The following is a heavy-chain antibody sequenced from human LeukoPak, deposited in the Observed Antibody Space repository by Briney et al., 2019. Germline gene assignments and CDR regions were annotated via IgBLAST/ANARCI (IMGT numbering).Heavy chain of an antibody. Sequence: ASVKVSCKASGYTFTGYYMHWVRQATGQGLEWMGWISAYNGNTNYAQKLQGRVTMTTDTSTSTAYMELRSLRSDDTAVYYCARDHSRYFDYWGQGTLVTVSS. D-gene: IGHD4-11*01. V-gene: IGHV1-18*04. CDR3: ARDHSRYFDY. J-gene: IGHJ4*02. CDR1: GYTFTGYY. CDR2: ISAYNGNT.